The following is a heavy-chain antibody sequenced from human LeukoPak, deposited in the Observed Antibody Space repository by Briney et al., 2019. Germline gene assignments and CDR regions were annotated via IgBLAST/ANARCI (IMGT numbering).Heavy chain of an antibody. Sequence: PGGSLRLSCAASGFTFSSYSMNWVRQAPGKGLEWVSSIGSSSSYIYYADSVKGRFTISRDNAKNSLYLQMNSLRAEDTAVYYCARRITMVRGVDYWGQGTLVTVSS. CDR3: ARRITMVRGVDY. CDR1: GFTFSSYS. CDR2: IGSSSSYI. J-gene: IGHJ4*02. V-gene: IGHV3-21*01. D-gene: IGHD3-10*01.